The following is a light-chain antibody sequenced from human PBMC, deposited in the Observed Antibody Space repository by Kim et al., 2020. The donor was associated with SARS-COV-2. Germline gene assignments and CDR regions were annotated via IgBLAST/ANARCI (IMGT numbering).Light chain of an antibody. CDR3: SSYAGSNNLV. Sequence: QSALTQPPSASGSPGQSVTISCTGTSSDVGSYIYVSWYQQHPGKAPKLIIYEVSKRPSGVPDRFSGSKSGNTASLTVSGLQAEDEADYYCSSYAGSNNLVFGTGTKVTVL. J-gene: IGLJ1*01. CDR1: SSDVGSYIY. CDR2: EVS. V-gene: IGLV2-8*01.